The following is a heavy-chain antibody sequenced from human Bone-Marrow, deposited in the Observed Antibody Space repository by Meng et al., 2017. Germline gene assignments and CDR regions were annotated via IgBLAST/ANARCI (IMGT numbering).Heavy chain of an antibody. J-gene: IGHJ3*02. CDR1: GFTFSDYY. D-gene: IGHD5-18*01. V-gene: IGHV3-11*04. CDR2: ISSSGSTI. CDR3: SRVNRWGYSYGYSDI. Sequence: LSLTCAASGFTFSDYYMSWIRQAPGKGLEWVSYISSSGSTIYYADSVKGRFTISRDNAKNSLYLQMNSLRAEDTAVYYCSRVNRWGYSYGYSDIWGQGTMVTVSS.